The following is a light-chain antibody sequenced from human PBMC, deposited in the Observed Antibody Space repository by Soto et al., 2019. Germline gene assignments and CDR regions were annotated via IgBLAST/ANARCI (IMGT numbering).Light chain of an antibody. Sequence: DIQMTQAPSSLSASVGDRVTITCRARQDISTYLAWYQQKPGKVPKLLISAAYTLQSGVPPRFSGSGSGTDFKLTISSLQPEDVATYYCQKYDNAPLTFGGGTKVEIK. V-gene: IGKV1-27*01. CDR2: AAY. J-gene: IGKJ4*01. CDR1: QDISTY. CDR3: QKYDNAPLT.